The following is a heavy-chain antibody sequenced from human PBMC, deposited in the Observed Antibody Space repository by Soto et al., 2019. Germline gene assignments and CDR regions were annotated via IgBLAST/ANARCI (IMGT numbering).Heavy chain of an antibody. CDR3: VRDLVGSGWLYYYGMDV. CDR1: GFTVSSNY. J-gene: IGHJ6*02. Sequence: GGSLRLSCAVSGFTVSSNYMSWVRQAPGKGLEWVSVIYSGGSTYYSGSVKGRFTISRDNSKNTLYLQMNSLRAEDTAVYYCVRDLVGSGWLYYYGMDVWGQGTTVTVSS. D-gene: IGHD6-19*01. CDR2: IYSGGST. V-gene: IGHV3-53*01.